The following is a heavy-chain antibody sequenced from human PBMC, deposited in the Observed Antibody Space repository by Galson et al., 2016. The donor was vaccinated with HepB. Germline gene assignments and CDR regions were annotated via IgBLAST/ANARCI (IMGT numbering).Heavy chain of an antibody. Sequence: SLRLSCAASGFTFSGFWMSWVRQAPGKGLEWVANIKQDGSEMYYVDSVKGRFTISRDNAKNSLYLQMNSLRAEDTAVYYCARFYCSSTSCQPGAYWGQGTLVTVSS. D-gene: IGHD2-2*01. J-gene: IGHJ4*02. CDR2: IKQDGSEM. CDR3: ARFYCSSTSCQPGAY. CDR1: GFTFSGFW. V-gene: IGHV3-7*01.